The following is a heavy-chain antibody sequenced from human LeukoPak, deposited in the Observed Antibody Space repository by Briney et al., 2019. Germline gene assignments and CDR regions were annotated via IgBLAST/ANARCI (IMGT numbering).Heavy chain of an antibody. CDR1: GFTFSSYS. Sequence: QSGGSLRLSCAASGFTFSSYSMNWVRQAPGKGLEWVSIIYSAGSTNYADSVKGRFTISRDNSKNTLYLQMSSLRAEDTAVYYCTLPLRDVFDIWGQGTMVTVSS. CDR3: TLPLRDVFDI. J-gene: IGHJ3*02. CDR2: IYSAGST. V-gene: IGHV3-53*01.